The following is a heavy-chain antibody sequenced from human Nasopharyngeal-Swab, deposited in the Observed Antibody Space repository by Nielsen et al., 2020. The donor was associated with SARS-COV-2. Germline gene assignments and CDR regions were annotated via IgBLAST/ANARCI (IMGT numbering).Heavy chain of an antibody. J-gene: IGHJ4*02. CDR3: AREEYYYDSSGNCYRAFDN. CDR1: GAFISGHH. CDR2: VAYSGIT. Sequence: SGTLSLTFTVSGAFISGHHWSWIRQPPGKGREWIGYVAYSGITNYNPSLNSRVTISADSSKNQFSLELGSVTAADTAVYYCAREEYYYDSSGNCYRAFDNWGQGTLVSVSS. V-gene: IGHV4-59*11. D-gene: IGHD3-22*01.